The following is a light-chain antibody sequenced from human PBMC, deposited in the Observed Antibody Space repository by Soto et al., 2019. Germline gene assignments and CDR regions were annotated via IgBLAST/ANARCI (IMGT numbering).Light chain of an antibody. CDR3: QQYNNRPRT. Sequence: EIVMTQSPATLSVSPGERATLSCRASQSVSSNLAWYQQKPGQAPRLLIYGASTKATGIPARFSASGSGTEFTLTISSLQSEDFAVYYCQQYNNRPRTFGQGTKVEIK. V-gene: IGKV3-15*01. CDR1: QSVSSN. CDR2: GAS. J-gene: IGKJ1*01.